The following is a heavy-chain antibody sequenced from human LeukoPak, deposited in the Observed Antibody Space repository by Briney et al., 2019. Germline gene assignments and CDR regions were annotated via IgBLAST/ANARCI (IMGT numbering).Heavy chain of an antibody. V-gene: IGHV4-34*01. CDR1: GGSFSGCY. J-gene: IGHJ5*02. CDR3: ASVYGSGRNNWFDP. D-gene: IGHD3-10*01. Sequence: SETLSLTCAVYGGSFSGCYWSWIRQPPGKGLEWIGEINHSGSTNYNPSLKSRVTISVDTSKNQFSLKLSSVTAADTAVYYCASVYGSGRNNWFDPWGQGTLVTVSS. CDR2: INHSGST.